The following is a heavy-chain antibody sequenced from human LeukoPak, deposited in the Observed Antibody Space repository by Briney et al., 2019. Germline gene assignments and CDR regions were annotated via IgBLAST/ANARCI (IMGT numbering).Heavy chain of an antibody. V-gene: IGHV3-9*01. CDR3: AKGSLGFAQH. J-gene: IGHJ1*01. CDR2: ISGNSDTI. Sequence: GGSLRLSCAASGFTLKDYAMHWVRQAPGKGLEWVSGISGNSDTITYADSVKGRFTISRDNSKNTLYLQMNSLRAEDTAVYYCAKGSLGFAQHWGQGTLVTVSS. D-gene: IGHD3-10*01. CDR1: GFTLKDYA.